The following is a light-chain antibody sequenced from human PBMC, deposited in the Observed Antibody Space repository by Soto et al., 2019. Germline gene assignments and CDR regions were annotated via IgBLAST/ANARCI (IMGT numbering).Light chain of an antibody. V-gene: IGKV3-20*01. CDR1: QSFSSSN. CDR3: QRYGGSPPVT. CDR2: SAS. Sequence: LLSHSPCTLSLSPGERATLSCRASQSFSSSNLAWYQHKPGQPPKLIVYSASRRATGIPDRFSGSGSGTDFTLTISRLEPEDFALYYCQRYGGSPPVTFGGGTKVDIK. J-gene: IGKJ4*01.